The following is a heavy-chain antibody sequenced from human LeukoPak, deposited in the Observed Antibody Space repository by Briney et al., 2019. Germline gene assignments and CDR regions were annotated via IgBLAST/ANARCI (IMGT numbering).Heavy chain of an antibody. CDR1: GYTFTSYD. D-gene: IGHD1-26*01. CDR3: ARGRVTAGGRGGSGY. V-gene: IGHV1-8*01. CDR2: MNPNRGNT. Sequence: GASVKVSCKASGYTFTSYDINWVRQATGQGLEGMGWMNPNRGNTGYAQKFQGRVTMTRNTSIRTAYMEVSGLRSRDTAVYYCARGRVTAGGRGGSGYWGQGTLVTVSS. J-gene: IGHJ4*02.